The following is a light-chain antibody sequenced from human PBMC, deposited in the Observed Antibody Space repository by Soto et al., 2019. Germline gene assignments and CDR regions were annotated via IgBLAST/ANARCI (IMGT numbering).Light chain of an antibody. CDR3: SAYSSSSTVYV. CDR1: SSDVGGYNF. CDR2: EVD. Sequence: QSALTQPASVSGSPGQSITISCTGTSSDVGGYNFVSWYQQHPDKAPKLMISEVDNRPSGISNRFSGSKSGNTASLTISGLQAEDEADYFCSAYSSSSTVYVFGTGAKLTVL. J-gene: IGLJ1*01. V-gene: IGLV2-14*01.